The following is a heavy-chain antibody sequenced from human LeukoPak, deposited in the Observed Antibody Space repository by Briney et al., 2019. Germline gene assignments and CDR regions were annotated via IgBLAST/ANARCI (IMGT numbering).Heavy chain of an antibody. Sequence: SETLSLTCAVYGGSFSGYYWSWIRQPPGKGLEWIGGINHSGSTNYNPSLKSRVTISVDTSKNQFSLKLSSVTAADTAVYYCARGGYCSSTSCYPGGARRDFDYWGQGTLVTVSS. CDR1: GGSFSGYY. D-gene: IGHD2-2*01. J-gene: IGHJ4*02. V-gene: IGHV4-34*01. CDR2: INHSGST. CDR3: ARGGYCSSTSCYPGGARRDFDY.